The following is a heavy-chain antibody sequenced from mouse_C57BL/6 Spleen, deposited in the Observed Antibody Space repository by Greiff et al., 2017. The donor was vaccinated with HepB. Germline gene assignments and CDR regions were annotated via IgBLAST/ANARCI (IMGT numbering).Heavy chain of an antibody. V-gene: IGHV7-3*01. Sequence: EVKVVESGGGLVQPGGSLSLSCAASGFTFTDYYMSWVRQPPGKALEWLGFIRNKANGYTTEYSASVKGRFTISRDNSQSILYLQMNALRAEDSATYYCARYKDYGHWYFDVWGTGTTVTVSS. CDR1: GFTFTDYY. CDR2: IRNKANGYTT. CDR3: ARYKDYGHWYFDV. D-gene: IGHD1-2*01. J-gene: IGHJ1*03.